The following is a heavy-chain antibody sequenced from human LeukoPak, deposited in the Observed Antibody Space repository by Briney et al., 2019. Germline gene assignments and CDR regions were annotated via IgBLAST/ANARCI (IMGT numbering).Heavy chain of an antibody. V-gene: IGHV5-51*01. CDR2: IYPGDSDT. CDR3: ARKGGYMVYTMYYFDY. J-gene: IGHJ4*02. CDR1: EYSSTSYW. D-gene: IGHD2-8*01. Sequence: GESLKISCKGSEYSSTSYWIGWVRQLPGKGLEWMGIIYPGDSDTRYSPSFQGQVTISADKSISAAYLQWSSLRASDTAMYYCARKGGYMVYTMYYFDYWGQGKVVIVSS.